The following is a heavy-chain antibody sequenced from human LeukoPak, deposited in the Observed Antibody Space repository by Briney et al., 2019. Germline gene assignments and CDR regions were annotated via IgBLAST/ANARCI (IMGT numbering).Heavy chain of an antibody. D-gene: IGHD4-17*01. V-gene: IGHV3-23*01. CDR3: AKGTTVTSGYFDY. CDR2: ISGSGGST. Sequence: GGSLRPSCAASGFTFSSYAMSWVCQAPGKGLEWVSAISGSGGSTYYADFVKGRFTISRDNSKNTLYLQMNSLRAEDTAVYYCAKGTTVTSGYFDYWGQGTLVTVSS. J-gene: IGHJ4*02. CDR1: GFTFSSYA.